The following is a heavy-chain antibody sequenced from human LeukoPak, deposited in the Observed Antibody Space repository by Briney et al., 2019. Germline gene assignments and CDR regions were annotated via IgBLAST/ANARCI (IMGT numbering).Heavy chain of an antibody. CDR3: ARDLGELSFDM. V-gene: IGHV4-39*07. J-gene: IGHJ3*02. Sequence: PGGSLRLSCAASGFTFSSYWMSWVRQAPGKGLEWIGSIYYSGSTYYNPSLKSRVTISVDTSKNQFSLKLSSVTAADTAVYYCARDLGELSFDMWGQGTMVTVSS. CDR2: IYYSGST. CDR1: GFTFSSYW. D-gene: IGHD3-10*01.